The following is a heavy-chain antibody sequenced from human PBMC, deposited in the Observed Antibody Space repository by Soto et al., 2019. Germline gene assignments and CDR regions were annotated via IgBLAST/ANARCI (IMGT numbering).Heavy chain of an antibody. CDR3: ARVDGTIFLNAFDI. D-gene: IGHD3-3*01. V-gene: IGHV3-23*01. CDR1: GFTFNSYW. J-gene: IGHJ3*02. Sequence: GGSLRLSCAASGFTFNSYWMSWVRQAPGKGLEWVSAISGSGGSTYYADSVKGRFTISRDNSKNTLYLQMNSLRADDTAIYYCARVDGTIFLNAFDIWGQGTMVTVSS. CDR2: ISGSGGST.